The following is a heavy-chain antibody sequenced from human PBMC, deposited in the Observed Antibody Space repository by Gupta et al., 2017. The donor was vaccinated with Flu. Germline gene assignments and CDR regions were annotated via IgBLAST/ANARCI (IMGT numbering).Heavy chain of an antibody. D-gene: IGHD3-3*01. V-gene: IGHV3-33*01. CDR2: IWYDVTNK. CDR1: GFSFRNYA. Sequence: SGFSFRNYARHWVGKAPGKGLEWVAGIWYDVTNKNHADPVKDRFTISRDNSKNMVDLQMNSLRVDDTALYFCARVEAEVGDGGVDGWGQGTMVTVSS. CDR3: ARVEAEVGDGGVDG. J-gene: IGHJ3*01.